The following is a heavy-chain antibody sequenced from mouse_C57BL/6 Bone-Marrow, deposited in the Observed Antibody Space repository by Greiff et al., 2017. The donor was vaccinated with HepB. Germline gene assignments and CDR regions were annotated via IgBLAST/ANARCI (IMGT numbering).Heavy chain of an antibody. CDR2: IWWDDDK. J-gene: IGHJ3*01. CDR1: GFSLSTFGMG. CDR3: ARRALYSNPSWFAY. V-gene: IGHV8-8*01. D-gene: IGHD2-5*01. Sequence: QVTLKESGPGILQPSQTLSLTCSFSGFSLSTFGMGVGWIRQPSGKGLEWLAHIWWDDDKYYNPALKSRLTISKDTSKNQVFLKIANVDTADTATYYCARRALYSNPSWFAYWGQGTLVTVSA.